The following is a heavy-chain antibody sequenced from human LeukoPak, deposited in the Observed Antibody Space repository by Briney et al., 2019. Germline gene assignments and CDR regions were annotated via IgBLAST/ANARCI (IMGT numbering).Heavy chain of an antibody. V-gene: IGHV3-33*01. J-gene: IGHJ4*02. CDR3: ARDPGVTTFYFDS. D-gene: IGHD4-17*01. CDR2: IWVDGSKR. Sequence: GGSLRLSCVASGFTFSRYGMHWIRQAPGKGLEGGAVIWVDGSKRYYADSVKGRFTISRDDSKNMLYLQMNSLRVEDTAIYYCARDPGVTTFYFDSWGQGALVTVSS. CDR1: GFTFSRYG.